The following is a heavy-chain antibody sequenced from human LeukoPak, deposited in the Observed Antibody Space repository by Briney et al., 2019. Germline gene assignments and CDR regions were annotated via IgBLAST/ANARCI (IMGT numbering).Heavy chain of an antibody. V-gene: IGHV1-8*02. CDR2: MNPNSGNT. Sequence: ASVKVSCKASGYTFTGYYMHWVRQAPGQGLEWMGWMNPNSGNTGYAQKFQGRVTMTRNTSISTAYMELSSLRSEDTAVYYCARAYTAIVLDYWGQGTLVTVSS. CDR1: GYTFTGYY. CDR3: ARAYTAIVLDY. J-gene: IGHJ4*02. D-gene: IGHD5-18*01.